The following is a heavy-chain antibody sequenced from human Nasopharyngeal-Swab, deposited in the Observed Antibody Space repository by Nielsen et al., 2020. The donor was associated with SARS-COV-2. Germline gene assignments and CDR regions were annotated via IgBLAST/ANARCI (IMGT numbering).Heavy chain of an antibody. V-gene: IGHV2-70*01. J-gene: IGHJ5*02. CDR1: GFSLSTSGMC. CDR3: ARMYPYSSSWYSTVGWFDP. D-gene: IGHD6-13*01. Sequence: SGPTLAKPTQTLTLACTFSGFSLSTSGMCVSWIRQPPGKALEWLALIDWDDDKYYSTSLKTRLTISKDTSKNQVVLTMTNMDPVDTATYYCARMYPYSSSWYSTVGWFDPWGQGTLVTVSS. CDR2: IDWDDDK.